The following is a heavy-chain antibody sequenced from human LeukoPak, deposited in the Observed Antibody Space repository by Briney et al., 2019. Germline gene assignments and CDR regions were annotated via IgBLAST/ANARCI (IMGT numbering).Heavy chain of an antibody. CDR2: IVPIFGTA. CDR1: GYTFTSYD. J-gene: IGHJ4*02. D-gene: IGHD1-26*01. CDR3: ARHEEWELPMNDY. V-gene: IGHV1-69*13. Sequence: SVKVSCKASGYTFTSYDINWVRQAPGQGLEWMGGIVPIFGTANYAQKFQGRVTITADESTSTAYMELSSLRSEDTAVYYCARHEEWELPMNDYWGQGTLVTVSS.